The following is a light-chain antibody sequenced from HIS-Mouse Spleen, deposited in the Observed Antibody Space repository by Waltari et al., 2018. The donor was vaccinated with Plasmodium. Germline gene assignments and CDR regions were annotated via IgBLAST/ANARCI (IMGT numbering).Light chain of an antibody. CDR1: QSISSW. V-gene: IGKV1-5*03. Sequence: DIQMTQSPSTLSASVGDRVTITCRASQSISSWLAWYQQKPGKAPKLLIYKASSLERGVPSRFSGSGSGTEVTLTISSLQPDDFATYYCQQYNSYSGTFGQGTKVEIK. CDR3: QQYNSYSGT. CDR2: KAS. J-gene: IGKJ1*01.